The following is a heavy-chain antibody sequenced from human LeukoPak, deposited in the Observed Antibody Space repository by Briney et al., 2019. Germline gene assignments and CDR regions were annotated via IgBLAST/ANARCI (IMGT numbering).Heavy chain of an antibody. D-gene: IGHD3-10*02. CDR2: ISSSGSTI. V-gene: IGHV3-11*01. Sequence: GGSLRLSCAASGFTFSDYYMSWIRQAPGKGLEWVSYISSSGSTIYYADSVKGRFTISRDNAKNSLYLQMNSLRAEDTAIYYCARDQRCSRFDGGCDQWFFDLWGRGTLVTVSS. CDR3: ARDQRCSRFDGGCDQWFFDL. J-gene: IGHJ2*01. CDR1: GFTFSDYY.